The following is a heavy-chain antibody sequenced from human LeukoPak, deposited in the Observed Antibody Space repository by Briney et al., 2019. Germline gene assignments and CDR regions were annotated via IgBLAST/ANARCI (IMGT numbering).Heavy chain of an antibody. CDR2: INPSGGST. V-gene: IGHV1-46*01. CDR1: GYTFTSYD. D-gene: IGHD3-10*01. CDR3: AITGSSYSYMDV. J-gene: IGHJ6*03. Sequence: ASVKVSCKSSGYTFTSYDMHWVRQAPGQGLEWMGIINPSGGSTSYAQKSQGRLTITRDTSTSTVYMERSSLRSEDTAVYYCAITGSSYSYMDVWAKGTTVPVSS.